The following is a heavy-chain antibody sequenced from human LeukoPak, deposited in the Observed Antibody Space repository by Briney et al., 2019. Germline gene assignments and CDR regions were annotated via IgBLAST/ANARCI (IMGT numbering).Heavy chain of an antibody. Sequence: GRSLRLSCAASGFTFSSYGMHWVRQAPGKGLEWVAVISHDGSNKYYADSVKGRFTISRDNSKNTLYLQMNSLRAEDTAVYYCAKELAAASAFWGQGTLVTVSS. V-gene: IGHV3-30*18. CDR2: ISHDGSNK. J-gene: IGHJ4*02. CDR1: GFTFSSYG. CDR3: AKELAAASAF. D-gene: IGHD6-13*01.